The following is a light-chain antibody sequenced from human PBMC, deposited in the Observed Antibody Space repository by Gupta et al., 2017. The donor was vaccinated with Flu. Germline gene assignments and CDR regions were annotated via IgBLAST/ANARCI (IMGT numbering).Light chain of an antibody. CDR3: QTGTRYPHT. Sequence: PSFLSASVRDRITITCRASQGIGRSLAWYRQKPGEGPELLLYAASTLQTAVPSRFSGSGSGTAFTLAIISRLPPDFATYYCQTGTRYPHTFGGGTKVEIK. J-gene: IGKJ4*01. V-gene: IGKV1-9*01. CDR1: QGIGRS. CDR2: AAS.